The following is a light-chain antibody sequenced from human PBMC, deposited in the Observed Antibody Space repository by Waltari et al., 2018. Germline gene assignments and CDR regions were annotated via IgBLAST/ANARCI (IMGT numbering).Light chain of an antibody. J-gene: IGKJ1*01. CDR2: RWS. Sequence: SLPRSDGNTYFRWVQQMPGQSPRLLISRWSNLDSGVPDRFSGSGSATYFTLKISSVEAEDIGSYYCMQGKNWPWTFGQGTRVEIK. V-gene: IGKV2-30*02. CDR3: MQGKNWPWT. CDR1: SLPRSDGNTY.